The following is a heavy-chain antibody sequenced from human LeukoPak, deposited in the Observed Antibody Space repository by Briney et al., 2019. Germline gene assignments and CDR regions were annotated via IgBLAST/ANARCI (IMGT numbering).Heavy chain of an antibody. D-gene: IGHD3-9*01. J-gene: IGHJ6*03. V-gene: IGHV3-30*04. CDR2: ISYDGSNK. CDR1: GFTFSSYA. CDR3: AKDRSFGQLRYFDWLPLWREYYMDV. Sequence: SGGSLRLSCAASGFTFSSYAMHWVRQAPGKGLEWVAVISYDGSNKYYADSVKGRFTISRDNSKNTPYLQMNSLRAEDTAVYYCAKDRSFGQLRYFDWLPLWREYYMDVWGKGTTVTISS.